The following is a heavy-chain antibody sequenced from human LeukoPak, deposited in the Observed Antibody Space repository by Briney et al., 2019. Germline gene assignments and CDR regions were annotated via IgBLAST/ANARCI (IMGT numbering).Heavy chain of an antibody. CDR1: GFTFSSYA. CDR2: ISYDGSNK. Sequence: GRSLRLSCAASGFTFSSYAMHWVRQAPGKGLEWVAVISYDGSNKYYADFVKGRFTISRDNSKNTLYLEMNSLGAEDTAVYYCARDATTAMVTGWFDPWGQEPWSPSPQ. CDR3: ARDATTAMVTGWFDP. J-gene: IGHJ5*02. V-gene: IGHV3-30-3*01. D-gene: IGHD5-18*01.